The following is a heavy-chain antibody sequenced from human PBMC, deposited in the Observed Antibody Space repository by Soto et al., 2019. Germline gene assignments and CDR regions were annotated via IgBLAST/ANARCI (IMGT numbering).Heavy chain of an antibody. CDR3: ASQKYYYDSSGYPTF. CDR1: GGSISSGDYY. Sequence: SETLSLTCTVSGGSISSGDYYWSWIRQPPGKGLEWIGYIYYSGSTYYNPSLKSRVTISVDTSKNQFSLKLSSVTAADTAVYYCASQKYYYDSSGYPTFWGQGTLVTVSS. V-gene: IGHV4-30-4*01. D-gene: IGHD3-22*01. J-gene: IGHJ4*02. CDR2: IYYSGST.